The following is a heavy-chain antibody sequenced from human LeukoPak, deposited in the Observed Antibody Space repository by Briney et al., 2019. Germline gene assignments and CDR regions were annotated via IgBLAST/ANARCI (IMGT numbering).Heavy chain of an antibody. CDR2: IYYSGST. Sequence: SETLSLTCTVSGGSISSGGYYWSWIRQHPGKGLEWIGYIYYSGSTYYNPSLKSRVTISVDTSENQFSLKLSSVTAADTAVYYCARVPTTVVNDAFDIWGQGTMVTVSS. J-gene: IGHJ3*02. D-gene: IGHD4-23*01. CDR1: GGSISSGGYY. V-gene: IGHV4-31*03. CDR3: ARVPTTVVNDAFDI.